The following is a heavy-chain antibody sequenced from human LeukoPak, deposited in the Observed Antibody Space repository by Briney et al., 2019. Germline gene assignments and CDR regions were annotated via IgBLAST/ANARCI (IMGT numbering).Heavy chain of an antibody. CDR2: FDPEDGET. D-gene: IGHD6-13*01. CDR1: GYTLTELS. CDR3: ATVEQQLASVWFDP. V-gene: IGHV1-24*01. J-gene: IGHJ5*02. Sequence: GASVKVSCKVSGYTLTELSMHWVRQAPGKGLVWMGGFDPEDGETIYAQKFQGRVTMTEDTSTDTAYMELSSLRSEDTAVYYCATVEQQLASVWFDPWGQGTLVTVSS.